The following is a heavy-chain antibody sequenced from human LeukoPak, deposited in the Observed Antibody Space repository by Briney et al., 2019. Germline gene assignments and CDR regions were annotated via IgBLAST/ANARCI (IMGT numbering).Heavy chain of an antibody. Sequence: PSETLSLTCAVYGGSFSGYYWSWIRQPPGKGLEWIGEINHSGSTNYNPSLKSRVTISVDTSKNQFSLKLSSVTAADTAVYYCARSPLSSAFDIWGQGTMVTVSS. J-gene: IGHJ3*02. CDR2: INHSGST. CDR3: ARSPLSSAFDI. CDR1: GGSFSGYY. V-gene: IGHV4-34*01.